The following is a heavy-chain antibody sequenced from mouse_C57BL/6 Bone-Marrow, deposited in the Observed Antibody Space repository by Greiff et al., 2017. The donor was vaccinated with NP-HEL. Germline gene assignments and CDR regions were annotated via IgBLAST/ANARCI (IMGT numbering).Heavy chain of an antibody. Sequence: VQLQQSGAELVRPGASVKSSCTASGFNIKDDYMHWVKQRPEQGLEWIGWIDPENGDTEYASKFQGKATITADTSSNTAYLQLSSLTSEDTAVYYCTRWLLSLYAMDYWGQGTSVTVSS. V-gene: IGHV14-4*01. CDR2: IDPENGDT. J-gene: IGHJ4*01. CDR3: TRWLLSLYAMDY. D-gene: IGHD2-3*01. CDR1: GFNIKDDY.